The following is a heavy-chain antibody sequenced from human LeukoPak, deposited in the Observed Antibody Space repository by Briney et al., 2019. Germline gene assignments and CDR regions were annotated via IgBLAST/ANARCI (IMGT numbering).Heavy chain of an antibody. Sequence: SETLSLTCTVSGGSISSYYWSWIRQPPGKGLEWIGNIYYSGSTNYNPSLKSRVTISVDTSKNQFSLKLSSVTAADTAVYYCARGVDPLSYWGQGTLVTVSS. V-gene: IGHV4-59*01. CDR1: GGSISSYY. J-gene: IGHJ4*02. D-gene: IGHD2-21*01. CDR3: ARGVDPLSY. CDR2: IYYSGST.